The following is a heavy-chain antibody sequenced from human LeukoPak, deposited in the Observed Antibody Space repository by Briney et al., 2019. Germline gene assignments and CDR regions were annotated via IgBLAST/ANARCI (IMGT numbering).Heavy chain of an antibody. Sequence: PGGSLRLSCAASGFTFSDYYMSWIRQAPGKGLEWVSYISSRGSTIYYADSVRGRFTISRDNAKNSLYLQMNSLRAEDMALYYCAKDIGPDYDSHAFDIWGQGTMVTVSS. CDR3: AKDIGPDYDSHAFDI. J-gene: IGHJ3*02. V-gene: IGHV3-11*01. CDR2: ISSRGSTI. CDR1: GFTFSDYY. D-gene: IGHD3-22*01.